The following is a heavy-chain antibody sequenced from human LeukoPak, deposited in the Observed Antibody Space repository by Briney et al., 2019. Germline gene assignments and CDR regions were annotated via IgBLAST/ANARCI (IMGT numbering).Heavy chain of an antibody. CDR2: IKQVGSET. CDR3: ASLEARSGSSYYFDY. J-gene: IGHJ4*02. D-gene: IGHD3-10*01. V-gene: IGHV3-7*01. CDR1: GFTFSSYW. Sequence: PGGSLRLSCAASGFTFSSYWMSWVRQAPGKGLEWVANIKQVGSETYYVDSVKGRFTISRDNAKNSLYLQMNSLRAEDTAVYYCASLEARSGSSYYFDYWGQGTLVTVSS.